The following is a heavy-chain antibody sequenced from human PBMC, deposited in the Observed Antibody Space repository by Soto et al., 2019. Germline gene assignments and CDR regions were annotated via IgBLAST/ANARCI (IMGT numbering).Heavy chain of an antibody. CDR1: GGSISSGGYS. CDR2: IYQSGSS. CDR3: ARAHYYYGMDV. V-gene: IGHV4-30-2*01. J-gene: IGHJ6*01. Sequence: SETLSLTCGVSGGSISSGGYSWNWIRQPPGKGLEWIGYIYQSGSSYYNPSLKSRVTIPIDRSKNQFSLKLSSVTAADTAMYYCARAHYYYGMDVWGQGTTVTVSS.